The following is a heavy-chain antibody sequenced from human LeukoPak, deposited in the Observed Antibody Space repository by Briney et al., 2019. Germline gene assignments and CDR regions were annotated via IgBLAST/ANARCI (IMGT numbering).Heavy chain of an antibody. V-gene: IGHV1-2*02. CDR3: AIGPGGITMVRQFSY. J-gene: IGHJ4*02. Sequence: EASVKVSCKASGYTFTGYYMHWVRQAPGQGPEWRGVISASGGSTTYAQKFQGRATLTRTPSISTAYMELRRLRSDDTAVYYCAIGPGGITMVRQFSYWGQGTLVTVSS. CDR1: GYTFTGYY. D-gene: IGHD3-10*01. CDR2: ISASGGST.